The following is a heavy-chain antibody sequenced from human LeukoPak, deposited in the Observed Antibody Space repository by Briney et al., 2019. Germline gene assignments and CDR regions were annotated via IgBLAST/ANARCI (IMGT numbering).Heavy chain of an antibody. CDR1: GYTFTSYA. Sequence: GASVKVSCKASGYTFTSYAMHWVRQAPGQRLEWMGWINAGNGNTKYSQKFQGRVTITRDTSASTAYMELSSLRSEDTAVYYCAVGYHAFILTGYSTIFDYWGQGTLVTVSS. D-gene: IGHD3-9*01. V-gene: IGHV1-3*01. CDR3: AVGYHAFILTGYSTIFDY. CDR2: INAGNGNT. J-gene: IGHJ4*02.